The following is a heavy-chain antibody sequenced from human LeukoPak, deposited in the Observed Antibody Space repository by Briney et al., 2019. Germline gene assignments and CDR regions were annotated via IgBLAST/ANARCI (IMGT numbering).Heavy chain of an antibody. J-gene: IGHJ4*02. CDR1: GGSFSGYY. V-gene: IGHV4-34*01. D-gene: IGHD5-18*01. CDR3: ARQGSGIQLWLTEIDY. CDR2: INHSGST. Sequence: SETLSLTCAVYGGSFSGYYWSWIRQPPGKGLEWIGEINHSGSTNYNPSLKSRVTISVDTSKNQFSLKLSSVTAADTAVYYCARQGSGIQLWLTEIDYWGQGTLVTVSS.